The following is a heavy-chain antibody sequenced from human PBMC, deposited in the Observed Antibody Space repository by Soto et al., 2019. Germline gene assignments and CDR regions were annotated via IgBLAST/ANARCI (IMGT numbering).Heavy chain of an antibody. Sequence: GGSLRLSCAASGFTVSSNYMSWVRQAPGKGLEWVSVIYSGGSTYYADSVKGRFTISRDNSKNTLYLQMNSLRAEDTAVYYCARGPMPGRSYSWFDPWGQGTLVTVSS. V-gene: IGHV3-53*01. CDR1: GFTVSSNY. J-gene: IGHJ5*02. CDR2: IYSGGST. D-gene: IGHD1-26*01. CDR3: ARGPMPGRSYSWFDP.